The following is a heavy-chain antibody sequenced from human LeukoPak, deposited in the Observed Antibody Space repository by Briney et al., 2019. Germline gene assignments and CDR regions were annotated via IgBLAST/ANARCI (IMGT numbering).Heavy chain of an antibody. CDR3: ARDLASTVYYYYGLDV. D-gene: IGHD2-15*01. CDR1: GFTFSSYG. V-gene: IGHV3-30*03. CDR2: ISYDGSNK. J-gene: IGHJ6*02. Sequence: PGGSLRLSCAASGFTFSSYGMHWVRQAPGKGLEWVAVISYDGSNKYYADSVKGRFTISRDNSKNTLYLQMNSLRPEDTAVYSCARDLASTVYYYYGLDVWGQGTTVTVSS.